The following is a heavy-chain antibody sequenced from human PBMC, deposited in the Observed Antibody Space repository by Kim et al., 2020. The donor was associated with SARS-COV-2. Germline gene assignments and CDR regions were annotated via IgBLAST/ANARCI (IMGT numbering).Heavy chain of an antibody. CDR3: ARGLASSSWFVLDY. D-gene: IGHD6-13*01. J-gene: IGHJ4*02. CDR1: GYTFTGYY. V-gene: IGHV1-2*02. CDR2: INPNSGGT. Sequence: ASVKVSCKSFGYTFTGYYMHWVRQAPGQGLEWMGWINPNSGGTNYAQKFQGRVTMIRHTCISTAYMELSELRSDDTAVYSCARGLASSSWFVLDYWGQG.